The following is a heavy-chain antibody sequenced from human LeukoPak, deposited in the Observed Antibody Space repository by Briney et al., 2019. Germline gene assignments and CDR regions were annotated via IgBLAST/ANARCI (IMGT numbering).Heavy chain of an antibody. D-gene: IGHD3-10*01. CDR2: ISYDGSNK. CDR1: GFTFSSYA. CDR3: ARRGAPFDY. V-gene: IGHV3-30-3*01. Sequence: GRSLRLSCAASGFTFSSYAMHWVRQAPGKGLEWVAVISYDGSNKYYADSVKGRFTISRDNSKNTLYLQMNSLRAEDTAVYYCARRGAPFDYWGQGTLVTVSS. J-gene: IGHJ4*02.